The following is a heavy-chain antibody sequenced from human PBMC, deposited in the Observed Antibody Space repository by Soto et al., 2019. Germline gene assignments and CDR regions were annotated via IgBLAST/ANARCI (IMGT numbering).Heavy chain of an antibody. V-gene: IGHV3-33*01. D-gene: IGHD4-17*01. CDR2: IWYDGSKT. J-gene: IGHJ3*01. Sequence: QVQLVESGGGVVQPGRSLRLSCAASGFTFSSYGMHWVHQAPGKGLEWVTLIWYDGSKTYSADSVKGRFTISRDNSRNTLYLQMSSLRAEDTAVYYCTRYYGDLTAFDVWGQGTMVTVSS. CDR1: GFTFSSYG. CDR3: TRYYGDLTAFDV.